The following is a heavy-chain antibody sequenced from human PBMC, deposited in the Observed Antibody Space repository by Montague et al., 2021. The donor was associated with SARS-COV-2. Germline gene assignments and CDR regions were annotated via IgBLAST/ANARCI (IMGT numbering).Heavy chain of an antibody. J-gene: IGHJ6*02. CDR2: ISSSSSYI. V-gene: IGHV3-21*01. CDR3: ARDLGAANWGVYYGMDV. D-gene: IGHD1-26*01. Sequence: SLRLSCAASGFTFSSYRMSWVRQAPGKGLEWVSSISSSSSYIYYADSVKGRFTISRDNAKNSLYLQMNSLRAEDTAVYYCARDLGAANWGVYYGMDVWGQGTTVTVSS. CDR1: GFTFSSYR.